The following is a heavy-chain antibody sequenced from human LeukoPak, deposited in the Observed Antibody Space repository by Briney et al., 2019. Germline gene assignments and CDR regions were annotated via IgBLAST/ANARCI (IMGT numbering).Heavy chain of an antibody. Sequence: SETLSLTCTVSGGSISSGDYYWSWIRQPPGKGLEWIGYIYYSGSTYYNPSLKSRVTISVDTSKNQFSLKLSSVTAADTAVYYCARDQADYGDYGWLDPWGQGTLVTVSS. V-gene: IGHV4-30-4*01. CDR2: IYYSGST. J-gene: IGHJ5*02. CDR1: GGSISSGDYY. D-gene: IGHD4-17*01. CDR3: ARDQADYGDYGWLDP.